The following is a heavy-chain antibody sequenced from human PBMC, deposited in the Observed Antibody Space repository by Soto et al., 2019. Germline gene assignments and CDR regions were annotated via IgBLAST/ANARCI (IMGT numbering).Heavy chain of an antibody. V-gene: IGHV4-31*03. CDR3: ARSPFYDSSGYYWGGWFDP. D-gene: IGHD3-22*01. J-gene: IGHJ5*02. CDR2: IYYSGST. Sequence: QVQLQESGPGLVKPSQTLSLTCTVSGGSISSGGYYWSWIRQHPGKGLEWIGYIYYSGSTYYNPSLKSRVTLSVDTSKNQFALKLSSVTAADTAVYYCARSPFYDSSGYYWGGWFDPWGQGTLVTVSS. CDR1: GGSISSGGYY.